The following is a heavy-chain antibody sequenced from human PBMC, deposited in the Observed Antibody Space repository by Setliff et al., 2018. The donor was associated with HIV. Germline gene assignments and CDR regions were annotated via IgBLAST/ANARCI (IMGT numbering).Heavy chain of an antibody. CDR1: GYPFSNYG. D-gene: IGHD6-6*01. V-gene: IGHV1-18*04. CDR3: AREGGLDWGFVAARTRWFDP. Sequence: ASVKVSCKASGYPFSNYGINWVRQAPGQGLEWMGWVSGYNGNIRYAQKFQDRVTLTTDTSTSTAYMDPRSLRSDDTAVYYCAREGGLDWGFVAARTRWFDPWGQGTLVTVSS. CDR2: VSGYNGNI. J-gene: IGHJ5*02.